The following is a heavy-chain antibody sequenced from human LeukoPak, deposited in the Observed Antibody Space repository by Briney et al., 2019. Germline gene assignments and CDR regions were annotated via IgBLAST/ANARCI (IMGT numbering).Heavy chain of an antibody. CDR1: GASIRSHY. J-gene: IGHJ4*02. Sequence: SETLSLTCTVSGASIRSHYWSWIRQPPGKGLEWIGYTYYTGSTNYNPSLKSRVIISIDTSKNQFSLKLSSVTAADTAVYYCARQPRYSSSWYYFDYWGQGTLVTVSS. CDR2: TYYTGST. V-gene: IGHV4-59*08. D-gene: IGHD6-13*01. CDR3: ARQPRYSSSWYYFDY.